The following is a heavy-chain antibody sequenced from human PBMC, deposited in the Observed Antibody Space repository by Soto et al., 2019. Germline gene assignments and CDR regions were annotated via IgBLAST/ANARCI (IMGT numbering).Heavy chain of an antibody. Sequence: GTLTLTCTVSGASISGFYWSWMRKSAGKGLEWIGRIYATGTTDYNPSLKSRVMMSVDTSKKQFSLKLRSVTAADTAVYYCVRDGTKTLRDWFDPWGQGISVTSPQ. CDR3: VRDGTKTLRDWFDP. CDR1: GASISGFY. D-gene: IGHD1-1*01. J-gene: IGHJ5*02. CDR2: IYATGTT. V-gene: IGHV4-4*07.